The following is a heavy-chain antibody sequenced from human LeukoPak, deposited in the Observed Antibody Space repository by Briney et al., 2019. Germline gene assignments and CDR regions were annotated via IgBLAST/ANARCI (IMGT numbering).Heavy chain of an antibody. D-gene: IGHD3-10*01. CDR1: GYTFTSYA. CDR3: ARPRITMVRGGNNWFDP. V-gene: IGHV7-4-1*02. Sequence: ASVKVSCKASGYTFTSYAMNWVRQAPGQGLEWMGWINTNTGNPTYAQGFTGRFVFSLDTSVSTAYLQSSSLKAEDTAVYYCARPRITMVRGGNNWFDPWGQGTLVTVSS. J-gene: IGHJ5*02. CDR2: INTNTGNP.